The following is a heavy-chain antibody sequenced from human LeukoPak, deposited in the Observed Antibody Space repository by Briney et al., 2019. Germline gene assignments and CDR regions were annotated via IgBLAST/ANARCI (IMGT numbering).Heavy chain of an antibody. CDR2: ISYDGSNK. Sequence: GGSLRLSCAASGFTFSSYAMHWVRQAPGKGLEWVAVISYDGSNKYYADSVKGRFTISRDNSKNTLYLQMNSLRAEDTAVYYCARDSGYSGYEWDYWGQGTRVTVSS. D-gene: IGHD5-12*01. CDR1: GFTFSSYA. CDR3: ARDSGYSGYEWDY. V-gene: IGHV3-30*04. J-gene: IGHJ4*02.